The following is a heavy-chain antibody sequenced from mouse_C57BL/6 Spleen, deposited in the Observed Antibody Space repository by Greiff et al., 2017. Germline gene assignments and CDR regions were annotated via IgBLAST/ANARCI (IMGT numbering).Heavy chain of an antibody. CDR3: ARVESSGPY. J-gene: IGHJ3*01. CDR1: GYTFTSYG. V-gene: IGHV1-81*01. CDR2: IYPRSGNT. D-gene: IGHD3-2*02. Sequence: QVQLKQSGAELARPGASVKLSCKASGYTFTSYGISWVKQSTGKGLEWIGEIYPRSGNTYYNEKFKGKATLTADKSSSTAYMQLRSLTSEDSAVYFCARVESSGPYWGQGTLVTVSA.